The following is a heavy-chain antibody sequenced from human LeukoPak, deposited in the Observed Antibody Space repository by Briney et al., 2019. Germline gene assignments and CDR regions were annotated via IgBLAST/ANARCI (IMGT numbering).Heavy chain of an antibody. CDR1: GGTFSSYA. V-gene: IGHV1-69*05. D-gene: IGHD3-3*01. J-gene: IGHJ4*02. CDR2: IIPIFGTA. CDR3: ARGDPYDFWSGYPFDY. Sequence: SVKVSCKASGGTFSSYAISWVRQAPGQGLEWMGGIIPIFGTANYAQKFQGRVTITTDESTSTAYMELSSLRSEDRAVYYCARGDPYDFWSGYPFDYWGQGTLVTVSS.